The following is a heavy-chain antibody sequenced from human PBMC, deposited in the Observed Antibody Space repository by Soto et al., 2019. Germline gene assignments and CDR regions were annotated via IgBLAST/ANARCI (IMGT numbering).Heavy chain of an antibody. CDR2: ISYSGST. CDR1: GGSISPYY. Sequence: SETLSLTCTVSGGSISPYYWSWIRQPPGKGLEWIGYISYSGSTNYNPSLKSRVTISVDTSKNQFSLKLSSVTAADTAVYYCAGSSASSSDYWGQGTLVTVSS. CDR3: AGSSASSSDY. V-gene: IGHV4-59*01. J-gene: IGHJ4*02. D-gene: IGHD6-6*01.